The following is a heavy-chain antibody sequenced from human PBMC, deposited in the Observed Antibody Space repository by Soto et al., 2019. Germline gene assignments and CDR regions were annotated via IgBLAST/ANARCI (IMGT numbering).Heavy chain of an antibody. CDR1: GYSFTSYW. V-gene: IGHV5-51*01. CDR2: IYPGDSDT. J-gene: IGHJ4*02. Sequence: HGESLKISCKGSGYSFTSYWIGWVRQMPGKGLEWMGIIYPGDSDTRYSPSFQGQVTISADKSISTAYLQWSSLKASDTAMYYCARTPVLSYYDSSGNPSLPYYFDYWGQGTLVTVSS. CDR3: ARTPVLSYYDSSGNPSLPYYFDY. D-gene: IGHD3-22*01.